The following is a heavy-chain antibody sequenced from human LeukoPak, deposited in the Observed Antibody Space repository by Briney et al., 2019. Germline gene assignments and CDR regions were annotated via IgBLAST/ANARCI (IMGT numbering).Heavy chain of an antibody. CDR1: GGSLSNNNYY. CDR3: ARANAGDWLYRFDY. Sequence: SETLSLTCIVSGGSLSNNNYYWGWIRQPPGKGLEWIGSIYYSGSTYYNPSLKSRVTISVDTSKNQFSLDLSFVTAADTAMYYCARANAGDWLYRFDYWGQGTLVTVSS. J-gene: IGHJ4*02. CDR2: IYYSGST. V-gene: IGHV4-39*07. D-gene: IGHD3-9*01.